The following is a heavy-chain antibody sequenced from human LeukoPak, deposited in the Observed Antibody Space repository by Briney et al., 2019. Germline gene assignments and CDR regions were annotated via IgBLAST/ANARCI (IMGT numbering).Heavy chain of an antibody. J-gene: IGHJ4*02. CDR3: ARVKYTRSWRPVDS. D-gene: IGHD6-13*01. CDR2: IYDSGST. Sequence: PSQTLSLTCTVSGDSISSGGYHWNWIRQRPGKGLEWIGYIYDSGSTYYSPSLKSRLTISVDTSKNQFSLRLNSVTAADTAVYYCARVKYTRSWRPVDSWGQGALVTVSS. CDR1: GDSISSGGYH. V-gene: IGHV4-31*03.